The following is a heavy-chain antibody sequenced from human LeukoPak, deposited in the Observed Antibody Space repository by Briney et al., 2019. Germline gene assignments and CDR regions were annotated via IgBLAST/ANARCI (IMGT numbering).Heavy chain of an antibody. D-gene: IGHD4-23*01. CDR2: ISSSGST. J-gene: IGHJ5*02. Sequence: PSETLSLTCTVSGVSISSYYWSWVRQPAGKGLEWIGRISSSGSTDYNPSLKSRVTMSVDTSKNQFSLKLTSVTAADTAVYYCARGRDGGNYTPLDLWGQGTLVTVSS. CDR3: ARGRDGGNYTPLDL. V-gene: IGHV4-4*07. CDR1: GVSISSYY.